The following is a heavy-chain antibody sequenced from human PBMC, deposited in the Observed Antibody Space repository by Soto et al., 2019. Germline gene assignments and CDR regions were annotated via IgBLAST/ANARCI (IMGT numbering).Heavy chain of an antibody. J-gene: IGHJ4*02. CDR1: GFTFSSYA. Sequence: GGSLRLSCAASGFTFSSYAMHWVRQAPGKGLEWVAVISYDGSNKYYADSVKGRFTISRDNSKNTLYLQMNSLRAEDTAVYYCAKLSYYDFWSGYYGLIDYWGQGTLVTVSS. V-gene: IGHV3-30-3*02. D-gene: IGHD3-3*01. CDR2: ISYDGSNK. CDR3: AKLSYYDFWSGYYGLIDY.